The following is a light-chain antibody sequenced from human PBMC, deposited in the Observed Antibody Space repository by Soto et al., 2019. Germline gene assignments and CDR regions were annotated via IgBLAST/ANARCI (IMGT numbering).Light chain of an antibody. CDR3: CSYAGSRYV. J-gene: IGLJ1*01. V-gene: IGLV2-11*01. CDR1: SSDVGGYNY. Sequence: QSALTQPRSVSGSPGQSVTISCTGTSSDVGGYNYVSWYQQHPGKAPKLMIYDVSKRPSGVPDRFSGSKSGNTASLTISGLQAEDEADYYCCSYAGSRYVFGTGTEVTVL. CDR2: DVS.